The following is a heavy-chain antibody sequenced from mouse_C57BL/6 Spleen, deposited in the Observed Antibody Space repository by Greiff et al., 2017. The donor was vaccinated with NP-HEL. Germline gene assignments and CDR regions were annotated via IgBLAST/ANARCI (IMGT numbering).Heavy chain of an antibody. CDR1: GFNIKNTY. D-gene: IGHD1-1*01. J-gene: IGHJ1*03. CDR3: ARLLRDWYFDV. Sequence: VQLQQSVAELVRPGASVKLSCTASGFNIKNTYMHWVKQRPEQGLEGMGRIAPAYGYTQSAPKFQGKATITADTSSNTAYLQLSSLTSEDTAIYYCARLLRDWYFDVWGTGTTVTVSS. V-gene: IGHV14-3*01. CDR2: IAPAYGYT.